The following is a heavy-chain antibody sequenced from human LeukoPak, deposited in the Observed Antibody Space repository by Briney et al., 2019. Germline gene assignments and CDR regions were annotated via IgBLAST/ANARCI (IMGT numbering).Heavy chain of an antibody. V-gene: IGHV1-69*05. J-gene: IGHJ4*02. CDR2: IIPIFGTA. CDR1: GGTFSSYA. CDR3: ARVRSRDGYLYFDY. D-gene: IGHD5-24*01. Sequence: VASVKVSCKASGGTFSSYAISWVRQAPGQGLEWMGGIIPIFGTANYAQKFQGRVTITTDESTSTAYMELSSLRSEDTAVYYCARVRSRDGYLYFDYWGQGTLVTVSS.